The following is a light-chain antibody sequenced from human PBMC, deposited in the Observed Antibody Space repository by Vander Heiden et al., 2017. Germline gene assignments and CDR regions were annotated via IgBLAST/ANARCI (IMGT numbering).Light chain of an antibody. J-gene: IGLJ2*01. CDR1: KLGDKY. Sequence: SYELTQPLSMSVSPGQTASITCSRDKLGDKYACWYQQRPGQSPLRVIFQNNKRASGIPERISGSNSWKTATLTIRGTQAMDGADYYWQVWDSSKVVFGGGTKGTVL. V-gene: IGLV3-1*01. CDR3: QVWDSSKVV. CDR2: QNN.